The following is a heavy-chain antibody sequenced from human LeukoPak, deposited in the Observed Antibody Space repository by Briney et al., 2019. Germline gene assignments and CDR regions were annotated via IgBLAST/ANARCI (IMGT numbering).Heavy chain of an antibody. CDR1: GFTFSSYW. D-gene: IGHD2-2*01. V-gene: IGHV3-7*01. J-gene: IGHJ4*02. Sequence: PGGSLRLSCAASGFTFSSYWMTWLRQPPGKGLEWVANIKYDGSAKYYGDSVKGRFTISRDNTKNSLYLQMNSLRAEDTAVYYCARVIVLVEGASDHFDYWGQGTPATVPS. CDR2: IKYDGSAK. CDR3: ARVIVLVEGASDHFDY.